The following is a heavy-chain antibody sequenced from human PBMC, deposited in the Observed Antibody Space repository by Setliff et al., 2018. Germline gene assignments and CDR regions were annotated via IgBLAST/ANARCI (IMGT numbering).Heavy chain of an antibody. Sequence: PSETLSLTCTVSGDSISSTSYQWGWVRQPPGKGLEWIGSIYYTGTAYYNPSLKSRVTISVDTSKNQFSLQVTSLAATDTALYFCARHEFVGGYYGSVIYRHFDYWGQGILVTVSS. CDR1: GDSISSTSYQ. V-gene: IGHV4-39*01. CDR3: ARHEFVGGYYGSVIYRHFDY. CDR2: IYYTGTA. J-gene: IGHJ4*02. D-gene: IGHD3-10*01.